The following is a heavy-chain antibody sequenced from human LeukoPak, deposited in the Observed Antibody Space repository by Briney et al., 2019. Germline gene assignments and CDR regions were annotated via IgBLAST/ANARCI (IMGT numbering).Heavy chain of an antibody. CDR3: ARGPASGSNFAWFDP. CDR1: GGSLSHYY. V-gene: IGHV4-34*01. CDR2: INHSGST. D-gene: IGHD3-10*01. J-gene: IGHJ5*02. Sequence: PSETLSLTCAVYGGSLSHYYWSWIRQPPGKGLEWVGEINHSGSTNYNPSPKSRVTISVDMSKNQFSLELTSVTAADTAVYYCARGPASGSNFAWFDPWGQGTLVTVSS.